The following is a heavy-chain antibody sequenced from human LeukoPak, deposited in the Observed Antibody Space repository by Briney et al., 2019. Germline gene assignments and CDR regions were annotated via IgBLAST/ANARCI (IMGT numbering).Heavy chain of an antibody. Sequence: GGSLRLSCAASGFTFSSYSMNWVRQAPGKGLEWVSFISSTSNYINYADSVKGRFTISRDNAKNSLYLQMNSLGAEVTALYYCARDHPGYSGYVQDYWGQGALITVSS. CDR2: ISSTSNYI. V-gene: IGHV3-21*01. J-gene: IGHJ4*02. CDR1: GFTFSSYS. CDR3: ARDHPGYSGYVQDY. D-gene: IGHD5-12*01.